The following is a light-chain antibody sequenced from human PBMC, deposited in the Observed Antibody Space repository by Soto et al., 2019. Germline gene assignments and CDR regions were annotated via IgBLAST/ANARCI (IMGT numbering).Light chain of an antibody. CDR2: DVI. CDR1: SSDVGAYNY. Sequence: QPVLTQPRSVSGSPGQSVTISCTGTSSDVGAYNYVSWYQQEPGKAPKLMIYDVIKRPSGVPDRFSGSKSDNAASLTISGLQAEDEADYYCCSYAGTYTYVFGTGTKVTVL. CDR3: CSYAGTYTYV. J-gene: IGLJ1*01. V-gene: IGLV2-11*01.